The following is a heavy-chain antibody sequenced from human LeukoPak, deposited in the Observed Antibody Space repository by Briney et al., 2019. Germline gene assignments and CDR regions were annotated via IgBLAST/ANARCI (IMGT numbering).Heavy chain of an antibody. D-gene: IGHD3/OR15-3a*01. J-gene: IGHJ6*02. CDR1: GFSVSRNY. V-gene: IGHV3-66*01. CDR2: ISSGGST. Sequence: GGSLRLSCAASGFSVSRNYMSWARLAPGKGLEWVSIISSGGSTHYADSVKGRFAISRDNSKNTVYLQMNSLRAEDTAVYYCATRGLSGYYYGMDVWGRGTTVTVSS. CDR3: ATRGLSGYYYGMDV.